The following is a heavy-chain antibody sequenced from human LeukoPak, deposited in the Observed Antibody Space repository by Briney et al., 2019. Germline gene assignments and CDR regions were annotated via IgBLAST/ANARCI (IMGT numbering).Heavy chain of an antibody. J-gene: IGHJ6*03. V-gene: IGHV1-46*01. CDR2: INPSGGST. CDR1: GYTFTSYY. D-gene: IGHD6-6*01. Sequence: EASVKVSCKASGYTFTSYYMHWVRQAPGQGLEWMGIINPSGGSTSYAQKFQGRVTMTRDMSTSTVYMELSSLRSEDTAVYYCARARGVDYYMDVWGKGTTVTVSS. CDR3: ARARGVDYYMDV.